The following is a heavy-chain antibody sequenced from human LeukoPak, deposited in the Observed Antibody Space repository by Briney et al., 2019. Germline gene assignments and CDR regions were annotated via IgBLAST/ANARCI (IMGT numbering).Heavy chain of an antibody. Sequence: PSETLSLTCTVSGGSISSYYWSWIRQPPGKRLEWIGHIYYSGSTNYNPSLKSRVTISVDTSKNQFSLKLSSVTAADTAVYYCASRSSIRSGYQDTLYYFDSWGQGTLVTVSS. CDR3: ASRSSIRSGYQDTLYYFDS. V-gene: IGHV4-59*01. CDR1: GGSISSYY. J-gene: IGHJ4*02. CDR2: IYYSGST. D-gene: IGHD3-3*01.